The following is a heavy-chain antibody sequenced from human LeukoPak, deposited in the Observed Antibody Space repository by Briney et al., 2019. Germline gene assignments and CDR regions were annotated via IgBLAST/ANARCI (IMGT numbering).Heavy chain of an antibody. CDR3: ARQGSGSYYIPGCFDY. D-gene: IGHD3-10*01. Sequence: PSETLSLTCTVSGGSISSYYWSWIRQPPGKGLEWIGYIYYSGSTNYNPSLKSRVTISVDTSKNQFSLKLSSVTAADTAVYYCARQGSGSYYIPGCFDYWGQGTLVTVSS. V-gene: IGHV4-59*08. CDR2: IYYSGST. CDR1: GGSISSYY. J-gene: IGHJ4*02.